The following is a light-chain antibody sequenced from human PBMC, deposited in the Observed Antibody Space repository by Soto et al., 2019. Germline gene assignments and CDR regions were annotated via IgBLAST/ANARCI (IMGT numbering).Light chain of an antibody. CDR2: KAS. CDR1: QSISSW. Sequence: DIEMKQSPSTLSASLGDRVTLTCRASQSISSWLAWYQQQPGKAPQLLIYKASSLESGVPSRLSGSGSGTDFTPTISSLRPEGFATYYCLQNYTTPAFGQGAKGDIK. V-gene: IGKV1-5*03. J-gene: IGKJ1*01. CDR3: LQNYTTPA.